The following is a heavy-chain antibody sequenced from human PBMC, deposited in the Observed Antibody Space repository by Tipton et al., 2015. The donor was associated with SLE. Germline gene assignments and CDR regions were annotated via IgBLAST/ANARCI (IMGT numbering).Heavy chain of an antibody. CDR3: ARGMVTWRGAILGVDV. CDR2: IYHSGSS. Sequence: TLSLTCTVSGGAITSGTYYWSFIRQTAGKGLEWIGRIYHSGSSNYNPSLKSRVTMSVDTAKNQFSLKLTSVTAADTAVYYCARGMVTWRGAILGVDVWGQGTTVNVSS. CDR1: GGAITSGTYY. D-gene: IGHD2-21*02. J-gene: IGHJ6*02. V-gene: IGHV4-61*02.